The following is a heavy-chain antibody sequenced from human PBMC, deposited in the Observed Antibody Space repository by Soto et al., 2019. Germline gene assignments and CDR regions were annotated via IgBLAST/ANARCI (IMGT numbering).Heavy chain of an antibody. CDR1: GGSVSSCSYY. J-gene: IGHJ6*02. V-gene: IGHV4-61*01. CDR3: ASVTRTCISTSCYRYYYGMDV. D-gene: IGHD2-2*02. Sequence: PSETLSLSCTGSGGSVSSCSYYWSWIRQPPGKGLEWIGYIYYSGSTNYNPSLKSRVTISVDTSKNQFSLKLSSVTAADTAVYYCASVTRTCISTSCYRYYYGMDVWGQGPTVT. CDR2: IYYSGST.